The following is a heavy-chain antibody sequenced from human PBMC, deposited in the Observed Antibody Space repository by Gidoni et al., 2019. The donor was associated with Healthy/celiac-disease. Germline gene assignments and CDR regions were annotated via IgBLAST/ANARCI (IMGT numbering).Heavy chain of an antibody. V-gene: IGHV3-23*01. Sequence: EVQLLESGGGLVQPGGSLRLSCAASGFTFSSYAMRWVRQAQGKGLEWVSAISGSGGSTYYADSVKGRFTISRDNSKNTLYLQMNSLRAEDTAVYYCATSMVRGVIIIDYLEVDYWGQGTLVTVSS. J-gene: IGHJ4*02. D-gene: IGHD3-10*01. CDR3: ATSMVRGVIIIDYLEVDY. CDR1: GFTFSSYA. CDR2: ISGSGGST.